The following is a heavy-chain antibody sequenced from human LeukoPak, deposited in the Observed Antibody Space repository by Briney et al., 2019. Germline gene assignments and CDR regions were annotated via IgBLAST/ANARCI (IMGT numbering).Heavy chain of an antibody. D-gene: IGHD6-19*01. CDR1: GGSISSSNW. Sequence: SETLSLTCAVSGGSISSSNWWGWVRQPPGKGLEWIGEIYHSGSTNYNPSLKSRVTISVDKSKNQFSLKLSSVTAADTAVYYCARAPYSSGWYVDNWFDPWGQGTLVTVSS. J-gene: IGHJ5*02. V-gene: IGHV4-4*02. CDR2: IYHSGST. CDR3: ARAPYSSGWYVDNWFDP.